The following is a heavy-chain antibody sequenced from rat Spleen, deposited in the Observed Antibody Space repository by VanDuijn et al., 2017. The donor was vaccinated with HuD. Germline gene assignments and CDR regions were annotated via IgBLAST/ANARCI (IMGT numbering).Heavy chain of an antibody. D-gene: IGHD1-11*01. CDR3: ARHAVRRPTDWYFDF. V-gene: IGHV5S13*01. CDR1: GFTFSNYD. CDR2: ISTGGGNT. Sequence: EVQLVESGGGLVRPGRSLKLSCAASGFTFSNYDMAWIRQAPTKGLEWIASISTGGGNTSYRDSVKGRFTISRDNAKNTQYLQIDSLRSEDTATYYGARHAVRRPTDWYFDFWGPGTMVTVSS. J-gene: IGHJ1*01.